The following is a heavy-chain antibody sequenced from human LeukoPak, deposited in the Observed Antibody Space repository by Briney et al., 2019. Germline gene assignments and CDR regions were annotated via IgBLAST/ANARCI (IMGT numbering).Heavy chain of an antibody. CDR2: TYYRSKWYN. Sequence: SQTLSLTCAISGDSVSSNNASWNWIRQSPSRGLEWLGRTYYRSKWYNDYAVSVNSRITINPDTSKNQFSLQLNSVTPEDTAVYYCARVSGSYNAFDIWGQGTMVTVSS. J-gene: IGHJ3*02. V-gene: IGHV6-1*01. D-gene: IGHD1-26*01. CDR3: ARVSGSYNAFDI. CDR1: GDSVSSNNAS.